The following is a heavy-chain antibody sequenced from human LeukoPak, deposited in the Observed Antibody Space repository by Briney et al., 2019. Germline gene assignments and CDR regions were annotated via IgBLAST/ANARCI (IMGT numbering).Heavy chain of an antibody. J-gene: IGHJ4*02. CDR2: INHSGSI. V-gene: IGHV4-34*01. CDR1: GGSFSGYH. CDR3: ARAPMYYYGSGRFVDS. Sequence: SETLSLTCAVYGGSFSGYHWSWIRQPPGKGLEWSGEINHSGSINYNPSLKSRVTISVDTSKNQFSLKLRSVTAADTAVYYCARAPMYYYGSGRFVDSWGQGTLVTVSS. D-gene: IGHD3-10*01.